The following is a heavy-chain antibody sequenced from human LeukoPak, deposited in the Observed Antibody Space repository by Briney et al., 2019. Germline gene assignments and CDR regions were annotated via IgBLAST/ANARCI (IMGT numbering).Heavy chain of an antibody. CDR3: VRDWAPASMQAAPFDC. CDR2: IKEDGSLK. J-gene: IGHJ4*02. V-gene: IGHV3-7*01. CDR1: GFGFSNFW. D-gene: IGHD2/OR15-2a*01. Sequence: PGGSLRLSRAASGFGFSNFWMSWVRQAPGKGPEWVVNIKEDGSLKNYVDSVEGRFTVSRDNAKNTLYLQMNSLRLEDTAVYYCVRDWAPASMQAAPFDCWGQGTLVTVSS.